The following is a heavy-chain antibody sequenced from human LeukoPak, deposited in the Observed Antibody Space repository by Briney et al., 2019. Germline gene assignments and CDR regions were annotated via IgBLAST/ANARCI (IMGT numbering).Heavy chain of an antibody. D-gene: IGHD5-18*01. V-gene: IGHV1-18*01. J-gene: IGHJ4*02. CDR2: ISAHNGNT. CDR3: ARDQIPYGYGPDY. Sequence: ASVKISCKASGYTFTSYGISWGRQAPGQGLEWMVWISAHNGNTNYAKKLQGRFTMTTDTSTNTAYMELTSLRSDDTAVYYCARDQIPYGYGPDYWGQRTLVTVSS. CDR1: GYTFTSYG.